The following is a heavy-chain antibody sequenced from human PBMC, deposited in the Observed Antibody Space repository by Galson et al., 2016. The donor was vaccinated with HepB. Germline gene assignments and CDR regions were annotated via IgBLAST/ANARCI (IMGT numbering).Heavy chain of an antibody. CDR1: GGSISTSGYY. CDR3: ARWAGYSDY. CDR2: IYYSGST. D-gene: IGHD6-19*01. Sequence: TLSLTCTVSGGSISTSGYYWTWIRQHPGKGLEWIGYIYYSGSTYYNPSLKSRVIISVDTSKNQFSLKLPSVTAADTAVYYCARWAGYSDYWGQGTLVTVSS. J-gene: IGHJ4*02. V-gene: IGHV4-31*03.